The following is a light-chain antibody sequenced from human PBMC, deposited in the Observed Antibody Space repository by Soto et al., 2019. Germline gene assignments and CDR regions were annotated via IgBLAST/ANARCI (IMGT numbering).Light chain of an antibody. CDR3: QQRNNWPNT. CDR2: DAS. V-gene: IGKV3-11*01. J-gene: IGKJ2*01. Sequence: EIVLTQSPATLSLSPGERATLSCRASQSVSSYLAWYQQRPGQAPRLLIYDASNRATGIPARFSGSGSGTDFTRTISRLEPEDVAVYYCQQRNNWPNTFGQGTKLEI. CDR1: QSVSSY.